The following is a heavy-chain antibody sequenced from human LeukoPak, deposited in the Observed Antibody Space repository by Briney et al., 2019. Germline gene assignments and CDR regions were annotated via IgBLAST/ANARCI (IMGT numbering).Heavy chain of an antibody. Sequence: SETLSLTCTVSDYSISSGYYWGWIRQPPGKGLEWTGSIFQSGHTYYSPSLKSRVTISVDTSKNQFSLKLSSVTAADTAVYYCARGRDYYDSSGYYGHFDYWGQGTLVTVSS. D-gene: IGHD3-22*01. CDR1: DYSISSGYY. CDR2: IFQSGHT. V-gene: IGHV4-38-2*02. CDR3: ARGRDYYDSSGYYGHFDY. J-gene: IGHJ4*02.